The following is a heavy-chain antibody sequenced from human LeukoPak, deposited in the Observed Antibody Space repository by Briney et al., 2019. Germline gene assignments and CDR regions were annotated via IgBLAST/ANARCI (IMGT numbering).Heavy chain of an antibody. V-gene: IGHV1-3*01. Sequence: ASVKVSCKASGYTFTSYAMHWVRQAPGQRLEWMGWINAGNGNTKYSQKFQGRVTITRDTSASTAYMELSSLRSEDTAVYYCARDGPNSGYGPYYYYGMDVWGEGTTVTVSS. CDR1: GYTFTSYA. CDR3: ARDGPNSGYGPYYYYGMDV. J-gene: IGHJ6*04. CDR2: INAGNGNT. D-gene: IGHD5-12*01.